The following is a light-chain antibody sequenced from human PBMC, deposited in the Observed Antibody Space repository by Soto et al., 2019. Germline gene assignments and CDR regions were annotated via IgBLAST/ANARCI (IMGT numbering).Light chain of an antibody. CDR1: QYINTR. V-gene: IGKV3-11*01. Sequence: EIGLTKCPATGSSFIGEGVTLFCRASQYINTRLAWYQHRPGQAPRLLIYQTSIRAAGIPARFSASGSGTDFTLTISDVQPEDFALYYCHQRQSWPRTFGQGTKVDIK. CDR3: HQRQSWPRT. J-gene: IGKJ1*01. CDR2: QTS.